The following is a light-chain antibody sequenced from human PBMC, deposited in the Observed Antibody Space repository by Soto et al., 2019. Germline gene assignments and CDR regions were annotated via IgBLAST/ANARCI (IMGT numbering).Light chain of an antibody. CDR3: QQFDSYPLT. CDR1: QGSSSY. J-gene: IGKJ4*01. Sequence: DIHMTQSPSSLSASLGYRFTITCRASQGSSSYLEWYQQILGKAPKLLIYPASTWQAGVPARFSGSGSGTDFTLTISSLQPEDFAADYCQQFDSYPLTFGEGTKVDIK. CDR2: PAS. V-gene: IGKV1-9*01.